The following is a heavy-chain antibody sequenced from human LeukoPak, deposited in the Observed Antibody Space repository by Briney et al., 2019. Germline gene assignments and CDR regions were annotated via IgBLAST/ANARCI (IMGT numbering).Heavy chain of an antibody. CDR3: ARDSGTTGEVKFDP. J-gene: IGHJ5*02. V-gene: IGHV4-4*07. D-gene: IGHD3-10*01. CDR2: ISGSGTI. CDR1: GGSIHSY. Sequence: NPSETLSLTCTVSGGSIHSYWSWIRQPAGKGLEWIGRISGSGTITYNPALQRRLTISIDTSKNQFSLKLMSVTAADTAVYYCARDSGTTGEVKFDPWGQGTLVTVSS.